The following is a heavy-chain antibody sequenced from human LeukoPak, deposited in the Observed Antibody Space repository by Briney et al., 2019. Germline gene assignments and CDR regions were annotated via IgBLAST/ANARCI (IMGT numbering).Heavy chain of an antibody. D-gene: IGHD3-10*01. V-gene: IGHV3-53*01. Sequence: GGSLRLSCAPSGLIVSSKYMSCVRHAPEEGLEWDSVIYRGGRTYYADSVKGRFTTSRDNSKNTLYLQMNSLRAEDTAVYYCARENTMVRAFDYWGQGTLVTVSS. CDR1: GLIVSSKY. CDR3: ARENTMVRAFDY. CDR2: IYRGGRT. J-gene: IGHJ4*02.